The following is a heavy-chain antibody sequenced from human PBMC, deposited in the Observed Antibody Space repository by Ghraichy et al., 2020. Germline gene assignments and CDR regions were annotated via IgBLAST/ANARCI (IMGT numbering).Heavy chain of an antibody. CDR3: AKGALSQNPDFQH. CDR2: ISYDGSNK. D-gene: IGHD3-9*01. CDR1: GFTFSSYA. J-gene: IGHJ1*01. Sequence: GGSLRLSCAASGFTFSSYAMHWVRQAPGKGLEWVAVISYDGSNKYYADSVKGRFTISRDNAKNSLYLQMNSLRAEDTALYYCAKGALSQNPDFQHWGQGTLVTVSS. V-gene: IGHV3-30*01.